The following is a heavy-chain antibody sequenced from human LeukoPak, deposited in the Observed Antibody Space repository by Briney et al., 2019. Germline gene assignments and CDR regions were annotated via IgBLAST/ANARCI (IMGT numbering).Heavy chain of an antibody. J-gene: IGHJ4*02. Sequence: GGSLRLSCAASGFTFSSYWMHWVRQAPGKGLEWVSTISGSGGGTYYADSVKGRFTISRDNSKNTLYLQMNSLRADDTAVYYCAKAPYSTSWYDWGRFDYWGQGTLVTVSS. CDR1: GFTFSSYW. V-gene: IGHV3-23*01. CDR3: AKAPYSTSWYDWGRFDY. CDR2: ISGSGGGT. D-gene: IGHD6-13*01.